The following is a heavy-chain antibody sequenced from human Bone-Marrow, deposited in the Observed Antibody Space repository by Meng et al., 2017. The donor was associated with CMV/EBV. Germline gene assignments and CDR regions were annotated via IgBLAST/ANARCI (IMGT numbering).Heavy chain of an antibody. V-gene: IGHV3-23*01. J-gene: IGHJ2*01. CDR1: GFTFGDNA. CDR3: AKDACSSTRCHYWYFDL. D-gene: IGHD2-2*01. CDR2: ISGTGDTT. Sequence: GESLKISCAASGFTFGDNAMSWVRQAPGKGLEWVSTISGTGDTTYIADSVKGRFTISRDNSKNTLYLQMNSLRAEGTAVYYCAKDACSSTRCHYWYFDLWGRGTLVTVSS.